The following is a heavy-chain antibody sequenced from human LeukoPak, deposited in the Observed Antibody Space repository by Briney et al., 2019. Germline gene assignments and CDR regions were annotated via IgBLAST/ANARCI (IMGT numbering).Heavy chain of an antibody. Sequence: GVSLRLSCAASGFTFSSYGMHWVRQAPGKGLEWVAVISYDGSNKYYADSVKGRFTISRDNSKNTLYLQMNSLRAEDTAVYYCPKECSGSYYYYYYGMDVWGKGTTVTVSS. V-gene: IGHV3-30*18. CDR3: PKECSGSYYYYYYGMDV. CDR1: GFTFSSYG. D-gene: IGHD3-10*02. CDR2: ISYDGSNK. J-gene: IGHJ6*04.